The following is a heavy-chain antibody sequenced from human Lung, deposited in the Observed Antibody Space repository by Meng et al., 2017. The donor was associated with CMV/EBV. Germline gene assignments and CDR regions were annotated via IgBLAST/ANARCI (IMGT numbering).Heavy chain of an antibody. CDR3: ARSLVHSAMDV. CDR2: MNPNSGKT. J-gene: IGHJ6*02. D-gene: IGHD3-16*01. CDR1: GDSFITDD. V-gene: IGHV1-8*01. Sequence: SVXVSXKASGDSFITDDINWVRQAAGQGPEWMGWMNPNSGKTGYAQKFQGRVTMARNVSTRTAYMELTRLRSEDAAVYYCARSLVHSAMDVWGQGTTVTVAS.